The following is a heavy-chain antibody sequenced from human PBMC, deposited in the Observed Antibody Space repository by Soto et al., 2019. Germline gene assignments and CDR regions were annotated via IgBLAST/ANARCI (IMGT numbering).Heavy chain of an antibody. D-gene: IGHD6-6*01. CDR1: GRSISSYY. V-gene: IGHV4-59*01. CDR2: IYYSGST. J-gene: IGHJ4*02. Sequence: PSETLSLTCTVSGRSISSYYWSWIRQPPGKGLEWIGYIYYSGSTNYNPSLKSRVTISVDTSKNQFSLKLSSVTAADTAVYYFSRDEVAARRFDYCGQLYLLTVSA. CDR3: SRDEVAARRFDY.